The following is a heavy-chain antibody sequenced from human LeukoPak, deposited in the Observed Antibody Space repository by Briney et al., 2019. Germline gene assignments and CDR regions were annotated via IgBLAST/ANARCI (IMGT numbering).Heavy chain of an antibody. CDR2: IKQDGSEK. CDR3: ARALISLVRGATDWFDP. V-gene: IGHV3-7*01. D-gene: IGHD3-10*01. Sequence: PGGSLRLSCAASGFTFSSYWMSWVRQAPGKGLEWVANIKQDGSEKYYVDSVKGRFTISKDNAKNSLYLQMNSLRAEDTAVYYCARALISLVRGATDWFDPWGHGTLVTVSS. J-gene: IGHJ5*02. CDR1: GFTFSSYW.